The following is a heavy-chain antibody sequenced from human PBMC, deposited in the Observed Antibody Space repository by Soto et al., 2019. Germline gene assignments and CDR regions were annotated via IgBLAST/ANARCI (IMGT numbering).Heavy chain of an antibody. CDR1: GFTFSSYA. Sequence: GGSLRLSCAASGFTFSSYAMSWVRQAPGKGLEWVSAISGSGGSTYYADSVKGRFTISRDNSKNTLYLQMNSLRAEDTAVYYYAKDGVQPLLYRLGYFDYWGQGTLVTVSS. V-gene: IGHV3-23*01. CDR3: AKDGVQPLLYRLGYFDY. D-gene: IGHD2-2*02. J-gene: IGHJ4*02. CDR2: ISGSGGST.